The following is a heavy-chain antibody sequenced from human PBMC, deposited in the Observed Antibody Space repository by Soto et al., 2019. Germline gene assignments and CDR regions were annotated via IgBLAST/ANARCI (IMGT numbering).Heavy chain of an antibody. V-gene: IGHV3-7*02. CDR1: GFTFSSYW. Sequence: EVQLVESGGGLVQPGGSLRLSCAASGFTFSSYWMNWVRQAPGKGLEWVANIKQDGSEKYYMDSVKGRFTISRDNAKKSLYLQMNSLRVEDTAVYYCASAYCSGGTCYDYWGLGTLFTVSS. CDR2: IKQDGSEK. D-gene: IGHD2-15*01. CDR3: ASAYCSGGTCYDY. J-gene: IGHJ4*02.